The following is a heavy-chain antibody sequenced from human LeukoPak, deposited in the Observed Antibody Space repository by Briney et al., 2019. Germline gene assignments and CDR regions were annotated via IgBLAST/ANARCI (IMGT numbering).Heavy chain of an antibody. J-gene: IGHJ4*02. CDR2: ISGLGTNT. CDR1: GFTFRSYA. CDR3: ARENYGDYFDY. V-gene: IGHV3-23*01. D-gene: IGHD4-17*01. Sequence: GGSLRLSCAASGFTFRSYAMSWVRQAPGKGLEWVSSISGLGTNTYYADSVKGRFTIARGNSKNTLYLQMNSLRAEDTAVYYCARENYGDYFDYWGQGTLVTVSS.